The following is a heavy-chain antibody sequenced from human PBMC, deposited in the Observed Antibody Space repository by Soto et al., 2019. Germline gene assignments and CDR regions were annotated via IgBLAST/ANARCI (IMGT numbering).Heavy chain of an antibody. V-gene: IGHV3-33*01. CDR3: GRDPPGSGWSLDY. J-gene: IGHJ4*02. CDR2: IWDDGSNQ. D-gene: IGHD6-19*01. Sequence: GGSLRLSCAASGVTFSTHAMHWVRQAPGKGLEWVAMIWDDGSNQHYADSVKGRFTVSRDNSEHTVSLQMNSLRVEDTAVYYCGRDPPGSGWSLDYWGQGTPVTVSS. CDR1: GVTFSTHA.